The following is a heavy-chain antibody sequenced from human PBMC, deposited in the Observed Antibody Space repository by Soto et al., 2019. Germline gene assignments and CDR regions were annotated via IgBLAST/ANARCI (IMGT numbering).Heavy chain of an antibody. CDR2: IGTAGDT. Sequence: EVQLVESGGGLVQPGGSLRLSCAASGFTFSSYDMHWVRQATGKGLEWVSAIGTAGDTYYPGSVKGRFTISRENAKNSLYLQMNSLRAGDTAVYYCARESYYYYMDVWGKGTTVTVSS. V-gene: IGHV3-13*01. CDR1: GFTFSSYD. J-gene: IGHJ6*03. CDR3: ARESYYYYMDV.